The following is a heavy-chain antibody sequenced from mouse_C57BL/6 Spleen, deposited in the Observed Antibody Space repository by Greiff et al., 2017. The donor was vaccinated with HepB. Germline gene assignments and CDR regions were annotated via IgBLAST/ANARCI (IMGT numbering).Heavy chain of an antibody. CDR3: ARLLWLRYFDY. J-gene: IGHJ2*01. Sequence: EVKLMESGPGLVKPSQSLSLTCSVTGYSITSGYYWNWIRQFPGNKLEWMGYISYDGSNNYNPSLKNRISITRDTSKNQFFLKLNSVTTEDTATYYCARLLWLRYFDYWGQGTTLTVSS. V-gene: IGHV3-6*01. D-gene: IGHD2-2*01. CDR2: ISYDGSN. CDR1: GYSITSGYY.